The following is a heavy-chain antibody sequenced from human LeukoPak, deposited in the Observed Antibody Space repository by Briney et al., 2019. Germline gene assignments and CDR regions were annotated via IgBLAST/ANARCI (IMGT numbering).Heavy chain of an antibody. J-gene: IGHJ4*02. D-gene: IGHD6-6*01. CDR1: GYTFTSYD. V-gene: IGHV1-8*01. Sequence: ASVKVSCKASGYTFTSYDINWVRQATGQGLEWMGWMNPNSGNIGYAQKFQGRVTMTRNTSISTAYTELSSLRSEDTAVYYCARRVISSSSGMGFDYWGQGTLVTVSS. CDR2: MNPNSGNI. CDR3: ARRVISSSSGMGFDY.